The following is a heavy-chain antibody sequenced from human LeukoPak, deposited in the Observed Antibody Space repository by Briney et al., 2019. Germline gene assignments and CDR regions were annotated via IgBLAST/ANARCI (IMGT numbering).Heavy chain of an antibody. CDR2: IISSGSTI. J-gene: IGHJ5*02. V-gene: IGHV3-11*04. CDR3: ARMLLNWFDP. D-gene: IGHD3-16*01. Sequence: PGGPLRLSCAASGFTFSDYYMSWLRQAPGKGLEWVSYIISSGSTIYYADSVRGRFTISRDNAKNSLYLQMNSLRAEDTAVYYCARMLLNWFDPWGQGTLVTVSS. CDR1: GFTFSDYY.